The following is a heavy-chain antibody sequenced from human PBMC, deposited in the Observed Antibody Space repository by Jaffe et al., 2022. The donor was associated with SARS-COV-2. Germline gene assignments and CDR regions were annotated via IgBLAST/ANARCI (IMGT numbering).Heavy chain of an antibody. Sequence: QVQLVESGGGVVQPGRSLRLSCAASGFTFIRYGMHWVRQAPGKGLEWVTVIWSDGSTKYYADSVKGRFTISRDSSKDTLYLEMNNLRVDDTAVYYCAREGAAGWFDPWGQGTLVTVSS. CDR3: AREGAAGWFDP. V-gene: IGHV3-33*01. J-gene: IGHJ5*02. CDR2: IWSDGSTK. D-gene: IGHD6-19*01. CDR1: GFTFIRYG.